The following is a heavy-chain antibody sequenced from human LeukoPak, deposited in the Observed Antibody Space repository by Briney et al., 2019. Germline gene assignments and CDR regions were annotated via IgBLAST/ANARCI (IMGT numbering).Heavy chain of an antibody. CDR2: MNPNSGNT. J-gene: IGHJ4*02. V-gene: IGHV1-8*01. Sequence: ASVKVSCKASGYTFTSYDINWVRQATGQGLEWMGWMNPNSGNTGYAQKFQGRVTMTKNTSISTAYMELSSLRSDDTAVYYCAREVEYSYGIDYWGQGTLVTVSS. CDR3: AREVEYSYGIDY. CDR1: GYTFTSYD. D-gene: IGHD5-18*01.